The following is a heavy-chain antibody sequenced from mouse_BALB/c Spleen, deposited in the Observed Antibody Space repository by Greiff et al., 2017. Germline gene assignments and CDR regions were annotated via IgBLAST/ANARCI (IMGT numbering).Heavy chain of an antibody. J-gene: IGHJ2*01. D-gene: IGHD1-1*01. CDR1: GFTFSSFG. CDR3: ASGRRSATGGFDY. CDR2: ISSGSSTI. V-gene: IGHV5-17*02. Sequence: EVQVVESGGGLVQPGGSRKLSCAASGFTFSSFGMHWVRQAPEKGLEWVAYISSGSSTIYYADTVKGRFTISRDNPKNTLFLQMTSLRSEDTAMYYCASGRRSATGGFDYWGQGTTLTVSS.